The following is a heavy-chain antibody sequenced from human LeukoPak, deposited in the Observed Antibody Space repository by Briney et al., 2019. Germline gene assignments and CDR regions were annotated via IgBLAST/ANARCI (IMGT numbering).Heavy chain of an antibody. V-gene: IGHV4-39*01. Sequence: ASETLSLTCTVSGGSITSSSYYWGWIRQPPGKGLECIGSVYYSGSTYYNPSLKSRVTISVDTSKNLFSLKVSSVTAADTAVYYCARGRRDGYILGYFDYWGQGILVTVSS. CDR1: GGSITSSSYY. D-gene: IGHD5-24*01. J-gene: IGHJ4*02. CDR2: VYYSGST. CDR3: ARGRRDGYILGYFDY.